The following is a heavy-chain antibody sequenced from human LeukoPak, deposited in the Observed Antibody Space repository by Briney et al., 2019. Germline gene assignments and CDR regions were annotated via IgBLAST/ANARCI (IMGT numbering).Heavy chain of an antibody. J-gene: IGHJ3*02. CDR1: GGSISSYY. CDR3: ARAPYYYDSSGYRAFDI. CDR2: IYYSGSN. Sequence: PSETLSLTCTVSGGSISSYYWSWIRQPPGKGLEWIGYIYYSGSNNDHPFLKSRVTISVDTSKNQFSLKLSSVTDADTAVYYCARAPYYYDSSGYRAFDIWGQGTMVTVSS. V-gene: IGHV4-59*01. D-gene: IGHD3-22*01.